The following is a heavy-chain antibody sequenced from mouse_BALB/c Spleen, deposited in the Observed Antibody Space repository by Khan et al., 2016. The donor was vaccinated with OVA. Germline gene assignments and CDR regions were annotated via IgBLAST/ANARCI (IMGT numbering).Heavy chain of an antibody. J-gene: IGHJ4*01. CDR3: ARNYYGTRNAMDF. CDR2: ISTHYDDA. Sequence: QVQLQQPGAELVRPGVSVKISCKGSGYTFTDYAMHWVKQSQTKSLEWIGVISTHYDDASYNQKFKDKATMTVDISSSTAFLELARLTSEDSAIYYCARNYYGTRNAMDFWGEGTSVTVSS. V-gene: IGHV1S137*01. CDR1: GYTFTDYA. D-gene: IGHD1-1*01.